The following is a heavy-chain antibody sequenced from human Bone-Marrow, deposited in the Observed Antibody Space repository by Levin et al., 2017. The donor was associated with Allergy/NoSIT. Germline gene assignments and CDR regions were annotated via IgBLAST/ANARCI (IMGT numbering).Heavy chain of an antibody. V-gene: IGHV3-7*01. CDR3: ARRQFLSLDY. CDR1: GFTFSTYW. J-gene: IGHJ4*02. D-gene: IGHD1-1*01. CDR2: MNLDGSER. Sequence: ETLSLTCAASGFTFSTYWMYWVRQAPGKGLEWVANMNLDGSERYYVDSVKGRFTISRDNAKNSLYLQMNSLRAEDTAVYYCARRQFLSLDYWGQGTLATVSS.